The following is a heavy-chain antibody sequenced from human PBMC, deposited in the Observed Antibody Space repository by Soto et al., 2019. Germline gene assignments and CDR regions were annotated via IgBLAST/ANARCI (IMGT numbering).Heavy chain of an antibody. V-gene: IGHV3-30*18. Sequence: QVQLVESGGGVVQPGRSLRLSCAASGFTFSSYGMHWVRQAPGKGLEWVAVISYDGSNKYYADSVKGRFTISRDNSKNTLYLQMNSLRAEDTAVYYCAKDFSIAVAGVESFDYWSQGTLVTVSS. CDR3: AKDFSIAVAGVESFDY. CDR1: GFTFSSYG. J-gene: IGHJ4*02. D-gene: IGHD6-19*01. CDR2: ISYDGSNK.